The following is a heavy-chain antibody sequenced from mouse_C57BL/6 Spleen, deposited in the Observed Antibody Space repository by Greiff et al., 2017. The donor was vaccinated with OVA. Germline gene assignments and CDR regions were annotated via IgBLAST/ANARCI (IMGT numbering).Heavy chain of an antibody. Sequence: QVQLQQPGAELVKPGASVKLSYKASGYTFTSYWMQWVKQRPGQGLEWIGEIDPSDSYTNYNQKFKGKATLTVDTSSSTAYMQLSSLTSEDSAVYYCARRGWYAMDYWGQGTSVTVSS. CDR3: ARRGWYAMDY. D-gene: IGHD1-1*02. J-gene: IGHJ4*01. CDR2: IDPSDSYT. V-gene: IGHV1-50*01. CDR1: GYTFTSYW.